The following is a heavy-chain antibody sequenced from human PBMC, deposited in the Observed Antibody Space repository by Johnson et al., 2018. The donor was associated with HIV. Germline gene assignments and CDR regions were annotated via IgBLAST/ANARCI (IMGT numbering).Heavy chain of an antibody. CDR1: GFTFSSYD. CDR3: AKLGLDAFDI. D-gene: IGHD5-12*01. J-gene: IGHJ3*02. Sequence: QVQLVESGGGVVQPGGSLRLSCAASGFTFSSYDIHWDRQAPGKGPEWVALIRSDGSNAYYADSVKGRFTLSRDNSQDTLYLQMNSLRREDTAVYSCAKLGLDAFDIWGQGTVVTVSA. CDR2: IRSDGSNA. V-gene: IGHV3-30*02.